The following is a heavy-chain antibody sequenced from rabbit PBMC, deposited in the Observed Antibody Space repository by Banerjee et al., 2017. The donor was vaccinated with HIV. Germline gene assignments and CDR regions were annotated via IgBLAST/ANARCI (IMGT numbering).Heavy chain of an antibody. CDR1: GFTISSGYD. J-gene: IGHJ4*01. D-gene: IGHD1-1*01. V-gene: IGHV1S40*01. CDR3: ARVNAGSSGYPYYFNL. CDR2: IYTSSGDT. Sequence: QSLEESGGGLVKPEGSLALTCKASGFTISSGYDMCWVRQAPGKGLEWISCIYTSSGDTWYASWAKGRFTISKTSSTTVTLQMTSLTAADTATYFCARVNAGSSGYPYYFNLWGPGTLVTVS.